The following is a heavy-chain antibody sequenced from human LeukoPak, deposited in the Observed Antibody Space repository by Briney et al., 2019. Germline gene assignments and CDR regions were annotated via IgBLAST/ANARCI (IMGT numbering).Heavy chain of an antibody. CDR1: GYTFTGYY. CDR3: ARGAYCGGECYSNYMDV. Sequence: ASVKVSCKASGYTFTGYYMHWVRQAPGQGLEWMGWINPNSGGTNYAQKFQGRVTMTRDTSISTAYMELSRLRSDDTAVYYCARGAYCGGECYSNYMDVWGKGTTVTVSS. CDR2: INPNSGGT. J-gene: IGHJ6*03. V-gene: IGHV1-2*02. D-gene: IGHD2-21*01.